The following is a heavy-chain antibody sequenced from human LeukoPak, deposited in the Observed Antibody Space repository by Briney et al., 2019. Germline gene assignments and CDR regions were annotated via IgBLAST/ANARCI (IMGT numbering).Heavy chain of an antibody. V-gene: IGHV4-31*03. CDR2: IYYSGST. D-gene: IGHD2-15*01. J-gene: IGHJ4*02. Sequence: SETLSLTCTVSGGSISSGGYYWSWIRQHPGKGLEWIGYIYYSGSTYYNPSLKSRVTISVDTSKNQFSLKLSSVTAADTAVYYCVRYCSGGSCYSGFDYWGQGTLVTVSS. CDR1: GGSISSGGYY. CDR3: VRYCSGGSCYSGFDY.